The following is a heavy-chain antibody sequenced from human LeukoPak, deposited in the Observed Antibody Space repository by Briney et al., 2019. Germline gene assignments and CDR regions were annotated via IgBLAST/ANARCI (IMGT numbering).Heavy chain of an antibody. CDR1: GGSISSYY. CDR2: IYYSGST. Sequence: SETLSLTCTVSGGSISSYYWSWIRRPPGKGLEWIGYIYYSGSTNYNPSLKSRVTISVDTSKNQFSLKLSSVTAADTAVYYCARAAKTYYDILTGYYITVADAFDIWGQGTMVTVSS. D-gene: IGHD3-9*01. CDR3: ARAAKTYYDILTGYYITVADAFDI. J-gene: IGHJ3*02. V-gene: IGHV4-59*01.